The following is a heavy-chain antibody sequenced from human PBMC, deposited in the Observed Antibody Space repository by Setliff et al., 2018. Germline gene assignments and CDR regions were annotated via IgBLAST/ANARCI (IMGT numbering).Heavy chain of an antibody. Sequence: PGGSLRLSCVASGFTISNYWMAWVRQAPGKGLEWVADIRQDGTNKYYMDSVEGRFTISRDNSKNSVYLQMNSLRAEDTALYHCAREVWTIYDKSWSGYTDLWGQGTQVTVS. CDR3: AREVWTIYDKSWSGYTDL. CDR2: IRQDGTNK. V-gene: IGHV3-7*03. D-gene: IGHD3-3*01. CDR1: GFTISNYW. J-gene: IGHJ5*02.